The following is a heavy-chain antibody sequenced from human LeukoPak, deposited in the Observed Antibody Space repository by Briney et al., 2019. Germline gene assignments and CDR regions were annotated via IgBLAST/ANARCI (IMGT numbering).Heavy chain of an antibody. D-gene: IGHD3-10*01. CDR2: IYYSGST. Sequence: SETLSLTCTVSGGSISSGDYYWSWIRQPPGKGLEWIGYIYYSGSTNYNPSLKSRVTISVDASKNQFSLKLSSVTAADTAVYYCASMRYYGSGEGYWGQGTLVTVSS. V-gene: IGHV4-61*08. CDR3: ASMRYYGSGEGY. CDR1: GGSISSGDYY. J-gene: IGHJ4*02.